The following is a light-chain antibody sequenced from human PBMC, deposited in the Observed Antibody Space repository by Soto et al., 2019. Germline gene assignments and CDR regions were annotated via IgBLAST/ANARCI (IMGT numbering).Light chain of an antibody. CDR2: DTS. J-gene: IGLJ2*01. CDR1: TGAVTSNHH. Sequence: QAVVTQEPSLTVSTGGTVTLTCGASTGAVTSNHHPYWFQQKAGQAPRTLIYDTSNKHSWRPARFSGSLLGDKAALTLSGAQPEDEAHYYCLLSYNAARVFGGGTKLTVL. CDR3: LLSYNAARV. V-gene: IGLV7-46*01.